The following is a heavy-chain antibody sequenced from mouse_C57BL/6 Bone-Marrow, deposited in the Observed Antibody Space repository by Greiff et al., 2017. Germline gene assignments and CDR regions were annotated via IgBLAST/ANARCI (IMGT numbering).Heavy chain of an antibody. V-gene: IGHV5S21*01. Sequence: EVKVEESGEGLVKPGGSLKLSCAASGFTFSSYAMSWVRQTPEKRLEWVAYIRSGGDYIYYADTVKGRFTITRDNARNTLYLQMSSLKSEDTAMYYCARVRLVHWCFGVWGTGATVTGSS. CDR1: GFTFSSYA. CDR3: ARVRLVHWCFGV. CDR2: IRSGGDYI. J-gene: IGHJ1*03. D-gene: IGHD2-10*02.